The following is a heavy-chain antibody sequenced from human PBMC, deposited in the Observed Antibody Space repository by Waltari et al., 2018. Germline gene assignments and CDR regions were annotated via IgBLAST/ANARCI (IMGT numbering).Heavy chain of an antibody. CDR2: ISYDGNNK. J-gene: IGHJ4*02. V-gene: IGHV3-30-3*01. D-gene: IGHD6-13*01. Sequence: QVQLVESGGGVVQPGRSLRLSCAAFGFTFTYYSMHWVRQAPGKGLEWVALISYDGNNKYYADSMTGRFTISRDNSKNTLCLQMDNLTPEDTGVYFCVRGGRLATAAPDYWGQGTLVTVS. CDR3: VRGGRLATAAPDY. CDR1: GFTFTYYS.